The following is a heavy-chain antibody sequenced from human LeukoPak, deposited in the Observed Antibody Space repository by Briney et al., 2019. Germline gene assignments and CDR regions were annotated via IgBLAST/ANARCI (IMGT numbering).Heavy chain of an antibody. CDR2: ISYDGSNK. Sequence: PGGSLRLSCAASGFTFSSYGMHWVRRAPGKGLEWVAVISYDGSNKYYADSVKGRFTISRDNSKNTLYLQMNSLRAEDTAVNYCAKDHVLRFLEGYFDYWGQGTLVTVSS. CDR3: AKDHVLRFLEGYFDY. V-gene: IGHV3-30*18. CDR1: GFTFSSYG. D-gene: IGHD3-3*01. J-gene: IGHJ4*02.